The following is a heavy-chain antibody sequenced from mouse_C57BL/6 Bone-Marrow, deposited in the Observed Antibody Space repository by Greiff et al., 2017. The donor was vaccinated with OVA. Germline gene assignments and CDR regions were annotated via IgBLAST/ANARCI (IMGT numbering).Heavy chain of an antibody. CDR3: ARKRNYYCSMLV. V-gene: IGHV8-8*01. D-gene: IGHD1-1*01. CDR2: IWWDDDK. Sequence: QVTLKVSGPGILQPSQTLSLTCSFSGFSLSTFGMGVGWIRQPSGKGLEWLAHIWWDDDKYYNQALKSGLTISKDTSKNQAFLKITNVDTADTATYYCARKRNYYCSMLVWGTGTTVTVSS. CDR1: GFSLSTFGMG. J-gene: IGHJ1*03.